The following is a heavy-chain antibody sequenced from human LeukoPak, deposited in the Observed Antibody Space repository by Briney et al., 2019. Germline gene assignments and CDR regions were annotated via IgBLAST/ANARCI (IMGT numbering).Heavy chain of an antibody. CDR2: INPNSGGT. D-gene: IGHD6-6*01. CDR3: AVWGAARRGYYFDY. Sequence: GASVKVSCKASGYTFTGYYMHWVRQAPGQGLEWMGWINPNSGGTNYAQKFQGRVTMTRDTSISTAYMELSSLRSEDTAVYYCAVWGAARRGYYFDYWGQGTLVTVSS. CDR1: GYTFTGYY. J-gene: IGHJ4*02. V-gene: IGHV1-2*02.